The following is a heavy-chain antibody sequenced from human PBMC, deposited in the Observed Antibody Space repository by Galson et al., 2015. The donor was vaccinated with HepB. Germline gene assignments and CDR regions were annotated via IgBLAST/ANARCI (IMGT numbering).Heavy chain of an antibody. Sequence: SLRLSCAASGFTFSNYAMTWVRQAPGKGLECVSGISTGGGSTYYADSVKGRFTISRDNSKNTLYLQMNSLRAEDTAVYYCAPRTPSDFDCWGQGSLVSVSS. D-gene: IGHD1-14*01. V-gene: IGHV3-23*01. CDR3: APRTPSDFDC. CDR2: ISTGGGST. J-gene: IGHJ4*02. CDR1: GFTFSNYA.